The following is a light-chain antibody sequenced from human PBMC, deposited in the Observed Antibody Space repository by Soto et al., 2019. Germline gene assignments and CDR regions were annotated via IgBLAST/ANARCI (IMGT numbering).Light chain of an antibody. CDR3: LQYYETPLT. Sequence: DIVMTQSPDSLAVSLGERATINCRSSLTILYNSNNKNYLAWYQQKPGQSPKLLIYWASTREYGVPDRFSGSGSGTDFTLTISSLQAEDVAVYYCLQYYETPLTFGGGTRVEIK. CDR2: WAS. CDR1: LTILYNSNNKNY. J-gene: IGKJ4*01. V-gene: IGKV4-1*01.